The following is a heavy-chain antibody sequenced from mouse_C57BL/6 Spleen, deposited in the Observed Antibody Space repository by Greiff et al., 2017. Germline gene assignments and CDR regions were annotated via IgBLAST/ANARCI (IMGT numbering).Heavy chain of an antibody. V-gene: IGHV1-74*01. J-gene: IGHJ2*01. Sequence: QVQLQQPGAELVKPGASVKVSCKASGYTFTSYWMHWVKQRPGQGLEWIGRIHPSDSDTNYNQKFKGKATLTVDKSSSTADMQLSSLTSEDSAVYYCAIEEILTTTVVATNYFDYWGQGTTLTVSS. CDR1: GYTFTSYW. CDR2: IHPSDSDT. D-gene: IGHD1-1*01. CDR3: AIEEILTTTVVATNYFDY.